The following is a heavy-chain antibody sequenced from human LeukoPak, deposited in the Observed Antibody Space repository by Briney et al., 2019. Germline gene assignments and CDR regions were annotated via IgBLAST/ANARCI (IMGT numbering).Heavy chain of an antibody. V-gene: IGHV4-38-2*02. D-gene: IGHD2-15*01. CDR2: IYQSGST. J-gene: IGHJ3*02. CDR1: GYSISTNYY. Sequence: PSETLSLTCTVSGYSISTNYYWGWIRQPPGKGLEWIGSIYQSGSTYYNSSLKSRVTISVDTSKNQFSLKLSSVTAADTAFYYCARSSGYCGGGGCFLYAFDIWGQGTMVTASS. CDR3: ARSSGYCGGGGCFLYAFDI.